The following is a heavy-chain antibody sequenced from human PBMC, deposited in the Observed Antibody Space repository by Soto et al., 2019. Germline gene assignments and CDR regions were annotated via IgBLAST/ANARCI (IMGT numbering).Heavy chain of an antibody. J-gene: IGHJ5*02. V-gene: IGHV4-30-4*01. D-gene: IGHD3-10*01. CDR2: IYYSGST. CDR1: GGSISSGDYY. Sequence: SETLSLTCTVSGGSISSGDYYWSWIRQPPGKGLEWIGYIYYSGSTYYNPSLKSRVTISVDTSKNQFSLKLSSVTAADTAVYYCASGPYGSGSYYYNWFDPWGQGTLVTVSS. CDR3: ASGPYGSGSYYYNWFDP.